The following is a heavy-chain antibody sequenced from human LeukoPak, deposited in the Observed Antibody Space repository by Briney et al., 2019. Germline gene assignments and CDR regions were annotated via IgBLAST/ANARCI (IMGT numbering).Heavy chain of an antibody. CDR3: ARDRGTMIVVPFDP. Sequence: SETLSLTCTVSGGSISSISYYCGWIRQPPGKGLEWIGSMYYGGSTYYNPSLKSRITISIDPSKNQFSLRLSSVTAADTAVYYCARDRGTMIVVPFDPWGQGTLVTVSS. CDR1: GGSISSISYY. CDR2: MYYGGST. V-gene: IGHV4-39*07. J-gene: IGHJ5*02. D-gene: IGHD3-22*01.